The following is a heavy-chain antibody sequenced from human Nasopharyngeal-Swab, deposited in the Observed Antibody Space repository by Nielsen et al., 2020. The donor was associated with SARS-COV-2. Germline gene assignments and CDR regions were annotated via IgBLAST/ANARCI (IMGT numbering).Heavy chain of an antibody. J-gene: IGHJ4*02. CDR1: GFSFSDSW. CDR3: ARDFDKTGD. V-gene: IGHV3-74*01. CDR2: INSDGSHT. Sequence: ETLSLTCAISGFSFSDSWMHWVRQAPGKGLVWVSRINSDGSHTGYADSVKGRFTVSRDNAKSTVYLQMDSLRAEDTAVYYCARDFDKTGDWGQGTLVTVSS. D-gene: IGHD7-27*01.